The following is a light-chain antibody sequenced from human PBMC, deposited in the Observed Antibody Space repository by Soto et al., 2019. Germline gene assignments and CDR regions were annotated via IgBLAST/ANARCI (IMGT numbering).Light chain of an antibody. CDR3: SSYTSSSTLVV. CDR2: EVS. V-gene: IGLV2-14*01. J-gene: IGLJ1*01. CDR1: SSDVGGYNY. Sequence: QSALTQPASVSGSPGQSITISCTGTSSDVGGYNYVSWYQQHPGKAPKLMIYEVSNRPSGVSNRSSGSKSGNTASLTISGLQAEDDADYYCSSYTSSSTLVVFGTGTKVTVL.